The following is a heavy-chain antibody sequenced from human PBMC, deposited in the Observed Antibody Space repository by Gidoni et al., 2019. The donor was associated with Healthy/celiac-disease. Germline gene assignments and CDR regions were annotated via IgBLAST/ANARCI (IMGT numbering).Heavy chain of an antibody. V-gene: IGHV4-59*01. Sequence: QVQLQESGPGLVKPSETLSLTCTVSGGSISSYYWSWIRQPPGKGLEWIGYIYCSGSTNYTPSLKSRVTISVDTSKNQFSLKLSSVTAADTAVYYCARSRTPIDYWGQGTMVTVSS. CDR1: GGSISSYY. J-gene: IGHJ4*02. CDR2: IYCSGST. CDR3: ARSRTPIDY.